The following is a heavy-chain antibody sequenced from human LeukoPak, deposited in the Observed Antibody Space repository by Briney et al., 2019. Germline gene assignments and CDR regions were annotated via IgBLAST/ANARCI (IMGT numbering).Heavy chain of an antibody. V-gene: IGHV1-18*01. CDR1: GGTFSSYG. CDR2: ISAYNGNT. Sequence: GASVKVSCKASGGTFSSYGISWVRQAPGQGLEWMGWISAYNGNTNYAQKLQGRVTMTTDTSTSTAYMELRSLRSDDTAVYYCARGEPYYYDSSGYYLARPPLIIDYWGQGTLVTVSS. D-gene: IGHD3-22*01. CDR3: ARGEPYYYDSSGYYLARPPLIIDY. J-gene: IGHJ4*02.